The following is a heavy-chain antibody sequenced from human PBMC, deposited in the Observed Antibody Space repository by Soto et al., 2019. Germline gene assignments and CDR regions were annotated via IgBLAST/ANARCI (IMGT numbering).Heavy chain of an antibody. V-gene: IGHV1-46*01. CDR3: ATSVNSAMAFDY. Sequence: QVQLVQSGAEVKKPGASVKVSCTASGYTFTHYYIHWVRQAPGQGLEWMGIINPNGGSTTYAQKFRAGFTMPRDTSTSTVYMELSSLRSEDSAVYYCATSVNSAMAFDYWGQGTLVTVSS. CDR1: GYTFTHYY. J-gene: IGHJ4*02. CDR2: INPNGGST. D-gene: IGHD5-18*01.